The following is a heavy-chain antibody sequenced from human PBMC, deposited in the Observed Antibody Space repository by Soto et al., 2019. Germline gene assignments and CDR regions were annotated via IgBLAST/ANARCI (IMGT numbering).Heavy chain of an antibody. Sequence: VASVKVSCKASGYTFTSYAMHWVRQAPGQRLEWMGWINAGNGNTKYSQKFQGRVTITRDTSASTAYMELSSLRSEDTAVYYCARDRKHPYQLPRDAYGMDVWGQGTTVTVSS. CDR3: ARDRKHPYQLPRDAYGMDV. J-gene: IGHJ6*02. CDR1: GYTFTSYA. CDR2: INAGNGNT. D-gene: IGHD2-2*01. V-gene: IGHV1-3*01.